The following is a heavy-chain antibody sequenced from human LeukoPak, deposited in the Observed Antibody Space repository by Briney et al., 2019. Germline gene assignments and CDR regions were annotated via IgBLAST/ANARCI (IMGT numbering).Heavy chain of an antibody. Sequence: PGGSLRLSCAASGFTFSDYYMSWIRQAPGKGLEWVSYISYSGSTLYYADSVKGRFTMSRDNAKNSVYLQMYSLRAEDTAFYYCTRDAALVPGKNFWGQGTLVTVSS. V-gene: IGHV3-11*04. CDR1: GFTFSDYY. D-gene: IGHD6-19*01. J-gene: IGHJ4*02. CDR2: ISYSGSTL. CDR3: TRDAALVPGKNF.